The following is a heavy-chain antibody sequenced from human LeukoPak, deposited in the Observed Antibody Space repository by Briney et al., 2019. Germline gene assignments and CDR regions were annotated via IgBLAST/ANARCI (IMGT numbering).Heavy chain of an antibody. D-gene: IGHD6-19*01. CDR1: GGSISSYY. J-gene: IGHJ4*02. Sequence: PSETLSLTCTVSGGSISSYYWSWIRPPAGKGLEWIGRIYTSWSTNYNPSLKSRVTMSVDTSKNQFSLRLTSVTAADTTVYYCARAEKAVTGTLDSWGQGTLITVSS. CDR3: ARAEKAVTGTLDS. V-gene: IGHV4-4*07. CDR2: IYTSWST.